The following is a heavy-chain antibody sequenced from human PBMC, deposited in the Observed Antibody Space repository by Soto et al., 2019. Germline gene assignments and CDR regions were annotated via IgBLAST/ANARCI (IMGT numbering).Heavy chain of an antibody. CDR2: ISAGGANT. V-gene: IGHV3-23*01. D-gene: IGHD2-2*01. CDR1: GFTFNNYA. J-gene: IGHJ4*02. Sequence: EVQLLESGGGLVQPGGSLRVSCAASGFTFNNYAMSWVRQAPGRGLEWVSVISAGGANTYYADSVKGRFTISRDNVKNTLFLQMKGLRADDTAVYYCAKGTYCIATGCYGGFDYWGQGTLVTVSS. CDR3: AKGTYCIATGCYGGFDY.